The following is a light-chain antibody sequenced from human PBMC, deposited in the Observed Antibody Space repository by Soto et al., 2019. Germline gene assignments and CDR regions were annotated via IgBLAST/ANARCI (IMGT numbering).Light chain of an antibody. CDR2: AAS. CDR3: QQANSLPWT. CDR1: ETVGSW. Sequence: DIQLTQSPSSLSASVGDGVTIACRASETVGSWLAWYQQRPGKAPKFLIYAASSLHSGVPSRFSGSGSGTDFTLTINSLQPEDFATYYCQQANSLPWTFGQGTKVEI. J-gene: IGKJ1*01. V-gene: IGKV1D-12*01.